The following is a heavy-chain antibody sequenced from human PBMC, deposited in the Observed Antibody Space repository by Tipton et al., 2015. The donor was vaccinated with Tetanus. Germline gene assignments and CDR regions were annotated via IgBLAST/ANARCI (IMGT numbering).Heavy chain of an antibody. J-gene: IGHJ6*02. CDR1: GFSISTCY. D-gene: IGHD5-18*01. CDR3: ARVGISQNAYSYVYHGLDV. V-gene: IGHV3-53*01. Sequence: SLRLSCAASGFSISTCYINWVRQAPGKGLEWVSVIYSGGDTFYADSVKGRFTISRDNSKNTLYLEMNSLRAEDTAVYYCARVGISQNAYSYVYHGLDVWGQGTTVTVSS. CDR2: IYSGGDT.